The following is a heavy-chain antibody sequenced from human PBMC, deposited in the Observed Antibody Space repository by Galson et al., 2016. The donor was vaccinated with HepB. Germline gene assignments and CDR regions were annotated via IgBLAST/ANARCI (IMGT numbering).Heavy chain of an antibody. Sequence: SLRLSCAASGFTLSRYWMSWVRQAPGKGLEWVANIDQDGSEKHYVDSVKGRFSISRDNSKNTLYLYMNNLTAGDTAIYYCGKHGGFDYWGQGALVTVSS. CDR2: IDQDGSEK. D-gene: IGHD3-16*01. V-gene: IGHV3-7*05. CDR1: GFTLSRYW. CDR3: GKHGGFDY. J-gene: IGHJ4*02.